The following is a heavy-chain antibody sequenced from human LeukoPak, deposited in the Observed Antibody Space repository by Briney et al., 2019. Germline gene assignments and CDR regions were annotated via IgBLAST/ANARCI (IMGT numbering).Heavy chain of an antibody. J-gene: IGHJ4*02. CDR1: GYTFTGYY. CDR2: INPNSGGT. D-gene: IGHD2-2*02. CDR3: ARDPWGYCSSTSCYTGY. V-gene: IGHV1-2*02. Sequence: ASVKVSCKASGYTFTGYYMHWVQQAPGQGLEWMGWINPNSGGTNYAQKFQGRVTMTRDTSISTAYMELSRLRSDDTAVYYCARDPWGYCSSTSCYTGYWGQGTLVTVSS.